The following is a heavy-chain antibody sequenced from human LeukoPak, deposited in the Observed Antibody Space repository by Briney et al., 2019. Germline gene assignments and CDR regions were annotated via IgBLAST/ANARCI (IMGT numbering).Heavy chain of an antibody. J-gene: IGHJ5*02. D-gene: IGHD3-22*01. CDR2: TYYSGST. V-gene: IGHV4-30-4*01. CDR1: GVSISSGDYY. Sequence: PSETLSLTCTVSGVSISSGDYYWSWIRQPPGKGLEWIVYTYYSGSTYYNPSLKSRVTISVDTSKNQFSLKLSSVTAADTAVYYCARPYYYDSRIDRWGQGTRVTVSS. CDR3: ARPYYYDSRIDR.